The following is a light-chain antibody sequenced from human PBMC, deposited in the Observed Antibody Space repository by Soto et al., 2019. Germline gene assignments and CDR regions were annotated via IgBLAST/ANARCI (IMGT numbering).Light chain of an antibody. V-gene: IGLV2-14*01. Sequence: QSALTQPASVSGSPGQSITISCTGTSSEVGGYNFVSWYQQHPGKAPKLMIYGVSDRPSGVSNRFSASKSGNTASLTISGLQAEDEADYYCSSYTSNSTPLVFGTGTKLTVL. CDR2: GVS. CDR1: SSEVGGYNF. CDR3: SSYTSNSTPLV. J-gene: IGLJ1*01.